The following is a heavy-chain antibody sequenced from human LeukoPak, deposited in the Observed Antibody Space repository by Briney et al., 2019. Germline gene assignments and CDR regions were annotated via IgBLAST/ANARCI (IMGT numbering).Heavy chain of an antibody. J-gene: IGHJ3*02. CDR2: IFASGST. CDR3: AREGSAFDI. V-gene: IGHV4-4*07. Sequence: SETLSLTCTVSGVSISSYSWSWIRQPAGKGLEWIGRIFASGSTKYNPSLKSRVTMSVETSKKQFSLKLSSVTAADTAVYYCAREGSAFDIWGQGTMVTVSS. CDR1: GVSISSYS.